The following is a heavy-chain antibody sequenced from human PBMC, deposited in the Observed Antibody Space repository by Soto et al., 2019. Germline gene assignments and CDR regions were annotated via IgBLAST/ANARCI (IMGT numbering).Heavy chain of an antibody. J-gene: IGHJ3*02. CDR1: GGTFSSYA. CDR2: IIPIFGTA. Sequence: QVQLVQSGAEVKKPGSSVKVSCKASGGTFSSYAISWVRQAPGQGLEWMGGIIPIFGTANYAQKFQGRVTITADESTSTASMELSSLRSEDTAVYYCARDSGAYCGGDCYHHDAFDIWGQGTMFTVSS. CDR3: ARDSGAYCGGDCYHHDAFDI. D-gene: IGHD2-21*02. V-gene: IGHV1-69*01.